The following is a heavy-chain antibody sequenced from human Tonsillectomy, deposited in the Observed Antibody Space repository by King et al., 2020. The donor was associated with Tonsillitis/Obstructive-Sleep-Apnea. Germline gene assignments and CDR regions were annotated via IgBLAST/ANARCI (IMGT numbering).Heavy chain of an antibody. CDR1: GFSLSTSRVG. CDR2: IYWDDDK. CDR3: AHRQVLGYCSSTSCYDNWFDP. J-gene: IGHJ5*02. D-gene: IGHD2-2*01. V-gene: IGHV2-5*02. Sequence: TLKESGPTLVKPTQTLTLTCTFSGFSLSTSRVGVDWIRQPPGKALEWLALIYWDDDKRYSPSLKSRRTITKDTSKNQVVLTMTNMDPVDTATYYCAHRQVLGYCSSTSCYDNWFDPWGQGTLVTVSS.